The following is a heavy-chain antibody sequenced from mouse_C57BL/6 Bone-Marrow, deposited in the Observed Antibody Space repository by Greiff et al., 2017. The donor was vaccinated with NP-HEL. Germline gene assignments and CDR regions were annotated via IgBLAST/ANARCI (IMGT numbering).Heavy chain of an antibody. D-gene: IGHD3-2*02. CDR1: GFTFSDFY. V-gene: IGHV7-1*01. Sequence: EVMLVESGGGLVQSGRSLRLSCATSGFTFSDFYMEWVRQAPGKGLEWIAASRNKANDYTTEYSASVKGRFIVSTDTSQSILYLQMNALRAEDTAIYYCARDDGDSSGYYAMDYWGQGTSVTVSS. CDR3: ARDDGDSSGYYAMDY. J-gene: IGHJ4*01. CDR2: SRNKANDYTT.